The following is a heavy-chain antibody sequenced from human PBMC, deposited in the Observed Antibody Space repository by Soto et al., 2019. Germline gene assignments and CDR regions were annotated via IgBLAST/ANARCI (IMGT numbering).Heavy chain of an antibody. J-gene: IGHJ5*02. V-gene: IGHV4-59*01. CDR2: IYYSGST. CDR1: GGSISSYY. Sequence: SETLSLTCTVSGGSISSYYWSWIRQPPGKGLEWIGYIYYSGSTNYNPSLKGRVTISVDTSKNQFSLKLSSVTAADTAVYYCARGREGAAAGSWFDPWGQGTLVTVSS. D-gene: IGHD6-13*01. CDR3: ARGREGAAAGSWFDP.